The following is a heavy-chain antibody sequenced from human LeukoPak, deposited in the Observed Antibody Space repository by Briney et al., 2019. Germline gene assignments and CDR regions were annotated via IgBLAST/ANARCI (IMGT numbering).Heavy chain of an antibody. CDR3: ARDGLIVATPEAIDY. Sequence: PGGSLRLSCAASGFTFSSYWMSWVRQAPGKGLEWVANIKQDGSEKYYVDSVKGRFTISRDNAKNSLYLQMNSLRAEDTAVYYCARDGLIVATPEAIDYWGQGTLVTVSS. V-gene: IGHV3-7*03. D-gene: IGHD5-12*01. CDR2: IKQDGSEK. J-gene: IGHJ4*02. CDR1: GFTFSSYW.